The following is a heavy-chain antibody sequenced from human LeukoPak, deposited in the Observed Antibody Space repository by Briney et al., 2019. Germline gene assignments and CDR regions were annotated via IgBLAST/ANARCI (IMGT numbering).Heavy chain of an antibody. CDR1: GFTFSSYG. Sequence: GGSLRLSCAASGFTFSSYGMHWARQAPGKGLEWVAVISNDGSDKYYGDYVKGRFTISRDNSKNTLYLQMSSLRAEDTAVYYCAKDGDIGAAGYYFDYWGQGTLVTVSS. CDR2: ISNDGSDK. D-gene: IGHD6-13*01. V-gene: IGHV3-30*18. J-gene: IGHJ4*02. CDR3: AKDGDIGAAGYYFDY.